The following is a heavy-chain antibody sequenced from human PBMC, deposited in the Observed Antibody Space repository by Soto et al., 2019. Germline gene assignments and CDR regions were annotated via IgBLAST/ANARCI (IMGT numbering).Heavy chain of an antibody. CDR3: ARGGHVVVVTAALDY. CDR2: VNPSGGHT. J-gene: IGHJ4*02. V-gene: IGHV1-46*01. D-gene: IGHD2-21*02. Sequence: QVQLMQSGAEVKKPGASVKVSCKASGDTFTDYYINWVRQAPGQGLEWMGTVNPSGGHTTYAQHFLGRVTMTRDTSTSTLYMGRTRLTSDDTAIYCCARGGHVVVVTAALDYWGQGTLVTVSS. CDR1: GDTFTDYY.